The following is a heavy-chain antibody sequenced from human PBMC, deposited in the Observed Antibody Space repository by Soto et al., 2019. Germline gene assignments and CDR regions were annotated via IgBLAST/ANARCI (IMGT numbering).Heavy chain of an antibody. CDR2: ISSSSSTI. CDR1: GFTFSSYS. D-gene: IGHD3-10*01. CDR3: ARENMVRGVTPGYYYYGMDV. V-gene: IGHV3-48*02. J-gene: IGHJ6*02. Sequence: SGGSLRLSCAASGFTFSSYSMNWVRQAPGKGLEWVSYISSSSSTIYYADSVKGRFTISRDNAKNSLYLQMNSLRDEDTAVYYCARENMVRGVTPGYYYYGMDVWVQGTTVTVSS.